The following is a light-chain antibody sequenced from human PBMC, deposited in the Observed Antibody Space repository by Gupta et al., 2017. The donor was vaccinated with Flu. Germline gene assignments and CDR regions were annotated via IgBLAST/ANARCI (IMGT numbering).Light chain of an antibody. CDR2: WAS. J-gene: IGKJ4*01. V-gene: IGKV4-1*01. Sequence: NCKSSHSVVTSANNMNYLSWHQQLPRHPPQLLISWASARESGVPDRFSGSGARTDFTLTIDGQQAEDVAVYYRLQYYSAPLTFGEGTKVEIK. CDR1: HSVVTSANNMNY. CDR3: LQYYSAPLT.